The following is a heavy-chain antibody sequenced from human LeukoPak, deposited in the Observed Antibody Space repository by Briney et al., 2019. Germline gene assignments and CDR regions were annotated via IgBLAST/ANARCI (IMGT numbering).Heavy chain of an antibody. J-gene: IGHJ4*02. CDR2: VSSSISYT. CDR3: AKDARRSSGWWFFDH. CDR1: RFTFSTYS. Sequence: GGSLRLSCAASRFTFSTYSMNWVRQAPGKGLEWVSCVSSSISYTDYADSVKGRFTISRDNSKNTLYLQMNSLRAEDTAVYYCAKDARRSSGWWFFDHWGQGTLVTVSS. D-gene: IGHD6-19*01. V-gene: IGHV3-21*04.